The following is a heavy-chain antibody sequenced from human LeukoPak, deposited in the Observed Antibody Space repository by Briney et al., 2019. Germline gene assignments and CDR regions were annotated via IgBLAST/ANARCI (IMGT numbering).Heavy chain of an antibody. D-gene: IGHD3-10*01. CDR2: ISVSGGST. V-gene: IGHV3-23*01. CDR1: GFTLSNFA. J-gene: IGHJ4*02. CDR3: ARAGLLWFGESYFDY. Sequence: PGGSLRLSCAASGFTLSNFAMTWVRQAPGKGLEWVSVISVSGGSTYYADSVKGRFTISRDNAKNSLYLQMTSLRAEDTAVYYCARAGLLWFGESYFDYWGQGTLVTVSS.